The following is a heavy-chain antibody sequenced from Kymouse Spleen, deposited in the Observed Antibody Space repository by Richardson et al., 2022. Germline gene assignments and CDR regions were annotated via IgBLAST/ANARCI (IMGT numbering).Heavy chain of an antibody. Sequence: QLQLQESGPGLVKPSETLSLTCTVSGGSISSSSYYWGWIRQPPGKGLEWIGSIYYSGSTYYNPSLKSRVTISVDTSKNQFSLKLSSVTAADTAVYYCARQGIAAAKDYWGQGTLVTVSS. J-gene: IGHJ4*02. D-gene: IGHD6-13*01. CDR3: ARQGIAAAKDY. CDR1: GGSISSSSYY. CDR2: IYYSGST. V-gene: IGHV4-39*01.